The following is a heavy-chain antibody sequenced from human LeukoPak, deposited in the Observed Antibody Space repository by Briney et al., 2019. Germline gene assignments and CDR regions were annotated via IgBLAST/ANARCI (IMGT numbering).Heavy chain of an antibody. J-gene: IGHJ4*02. V-gene: IGHV4-34*01. CDR3: AREPYGDYDPY. CDR2: INHNGST. Sequence: SETLSLTCAVYGGSFSGYYWSWIRQPPGKGLEWIGEINHNGSTNYNPSLKSRVTISVDTSKNQFSLKLSSVTAADTAVYYCAREPYGDYDPYWGQGTLVTVSS. D-gene: IGHD4-17*01. CDR1: GGSFSGYY.